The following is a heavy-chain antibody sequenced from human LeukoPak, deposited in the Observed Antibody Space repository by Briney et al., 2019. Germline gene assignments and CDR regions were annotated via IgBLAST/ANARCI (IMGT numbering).Heavy chain of an antibody. CDR2: MNPNSGNT. CDR1: GYTFTNYD. D-gene: IGHD3-22*01. V-gene: IGHV1-8*01. CDR3: ARSPPYYDSSGYYFPFDY. Sequence: EASVKVSCKASGYTFTNYDINWVRQATGQGLEWMGWMNPNSGNTGYAQKFQGRVNMTRNTSISTAYMELSSLTSEDTAVYYCARSPPYYDSSGYYFPFDYWGQGTLVTVSS. J-gene: IGHJ4*02.